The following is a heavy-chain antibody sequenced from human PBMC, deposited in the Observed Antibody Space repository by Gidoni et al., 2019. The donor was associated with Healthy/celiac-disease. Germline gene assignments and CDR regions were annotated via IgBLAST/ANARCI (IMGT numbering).Heavy chain of an antibody. CDR3: ARGGGGSSTTFDY. Sequence: EVQLVESGGGLVQPGGSLRLSCAASGFTFSSYDMHWVRQATGKGLEWVSAIGTAGDTYYPGSVKGRFTISRENAKNSLYLQMNSLRAEDTAVYYCARGGGGSSTTFDYWGQGTLVTVSS. V-gene: IGHV3-13*01. CDR2: IGTAGDT. D-gene: IGHD2-2*01. CDR1: GFTFSSYD. J-gene: IGHJ4*02.